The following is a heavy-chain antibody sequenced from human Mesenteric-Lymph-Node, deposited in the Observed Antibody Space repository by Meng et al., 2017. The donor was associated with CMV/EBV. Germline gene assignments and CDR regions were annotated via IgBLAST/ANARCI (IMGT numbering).Heavy chain of an antibody. Sequence: MSWGRQAPRKGMEWVSVIYSGGSSTYYXDSVKGRFTISRDNSKNTLYLQMNSLRAEDTAVYYCAKDSPLAFSAVELAAENWFDPWGQGTLVTVSS. CDR2: IYSGGSST. V-gene: IGHV3-23*03. CDR3: AKDSPLAFSAVELAAENWFDP. J-gene: IGHJ5*02. D-gene: IGHD2-8*02.